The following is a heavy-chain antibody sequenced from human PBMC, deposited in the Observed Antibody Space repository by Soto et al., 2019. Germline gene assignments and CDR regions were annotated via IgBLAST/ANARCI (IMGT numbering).Heavy chain of an antibody. J-gene: IGHJ4*02. V-gene: IGHV4-31*03. Sequence: SETLSLTCTVSGGSISSGGYYWSWIRQHPGKDLEWIGYIYYSGSTYYNPSLKSRVTISVDTSKNQFSLKLSSVTAADTAVYYCAREMGGYSFFDYWGQGTLVTVSS. CDR3: AREMGGYSFFDY. CDR2: IYYSGST. CDR1: GGSISSGGYY. D-gene: IGHD2-21*02.